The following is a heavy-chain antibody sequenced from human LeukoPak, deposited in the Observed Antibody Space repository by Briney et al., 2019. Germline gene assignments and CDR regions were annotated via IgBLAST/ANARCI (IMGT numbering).Heavy chain of an antibody. J-gene: IGHJ6*03. D-gene: IGHD1-26*01. CDR2: ISYDGNN. CDR1: GYTFTHYG. Sequence: GGSLRLSCVISGYTFTHYGFHWVRQAPGKALEWVAYISYDGNNKYEDSVKGRFTISRDNARNSLYLQMNSLTAEDTAVYYCARDPYSGAYGNTYYYYMDVWGRGTTVTISS. CDR3: ARDPYSGAYGNTYYYYMDV. V-gene: IGHV3-30*03.